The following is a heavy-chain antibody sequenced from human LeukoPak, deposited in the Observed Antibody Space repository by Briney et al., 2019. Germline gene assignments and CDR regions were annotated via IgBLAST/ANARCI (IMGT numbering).Heavy chain of an antibody. CDR2: ITSSGSYK. V-gene: IGHV3-21*01. CDR3: APSRGPFDY. CDR1: AFSFSNYN. D-gene: IGHD6-25*01. Sequence: GGSLRLSCAASAFSFSNYNMNWVRQAPGKGLEWVSSITSSGSYKYYADSVKGRFTISRDNSKNTLYLQMNSLRAEDTAVYYCAPSRGPFDYWGQGTLVTVSS. J-gene: IGHJ4*02.